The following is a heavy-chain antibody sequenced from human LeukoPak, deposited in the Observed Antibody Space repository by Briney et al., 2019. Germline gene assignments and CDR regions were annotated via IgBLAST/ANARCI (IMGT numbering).Heavy chain of an antibody. CDR2: IWYDGSNK. J-gene: IGHJ4*02. D-gene: IGHD1-26*01. V-gene: IGHV3-33*06. CDR3: AKGGRDTSKYYFDY. CDR1: GFTFSSYG. Sequence: TGRSLRLSCAASGFTFSSYGMHWVRQAPGKGLEWVAVIWYDGSNKYYADSAKGRFTISRDNSKNTLYLQMNSLRVEDTAVYYCAKGGRDTSKYYFDYWGQGTQVTVSS.